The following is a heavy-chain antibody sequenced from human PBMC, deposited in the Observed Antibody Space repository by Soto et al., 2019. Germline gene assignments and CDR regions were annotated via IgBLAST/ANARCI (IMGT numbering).Heavy chain of an antibody. CDR1: GGSISSGGYS. V-gene: IGHV4-30-2*01. CDR2: IYHSGST. Sequence: SETLSLTCAVSGGSISSGGYSWSWIRQPPGKGLEWIGYIYHSGSTYYNPSLKSRVTISVDRSKNQFSLKLSSVTAADTAVYYCARGYCSSTSCYKSLEPYFDYWGQGTLVTVS. D-gene: IGHD2-2*02. CDR3: ARGYCSSTSCYKSLEPYFDY. J-gene: IGHJ4*02.